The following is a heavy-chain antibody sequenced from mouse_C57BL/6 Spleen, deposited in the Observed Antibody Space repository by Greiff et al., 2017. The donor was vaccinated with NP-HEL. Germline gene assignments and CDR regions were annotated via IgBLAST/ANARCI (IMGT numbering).Heavy chain of an antibody. Sequence: EVQRVESGGGLVQPKGSLKLSCAASGFSFNTYAMNWVRQAPGKGLEWVARIRSKSNNYATYYADSVKDRFTISRNDSESMLYLQMNNLKTEDTAMYYCVRQARSYWYFDVWGTGTTVTVSS. CDR1: GFSFNTYA. J-gene: IGHJ1*03. CDR3: VRQARSYWYFDV. V-gene: IGHV10-1*01. CDR2: IRSKSNNYAT.